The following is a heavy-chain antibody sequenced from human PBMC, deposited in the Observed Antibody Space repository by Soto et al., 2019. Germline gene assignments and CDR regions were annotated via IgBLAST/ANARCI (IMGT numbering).Heavy chain of an antibody. D-gene: IGHD6-19*01. CDR1: GFSFSTYN. CDR2: ISSRSSTI. V-gene: IGHV3-48*02. CDR3: ARDIAVGSTVLDY. Sequence: GGSLRLSCAASGFSFSTYNMNWVRQAPGRGLEWVSYISSRSSTIYHADSVKGRFTISRDNAKNSLYLQMDSLRDEDTAVYFCARDIAVGSTVLDYWGLGTRVTVSS. J-gene: IGHJ4*02.